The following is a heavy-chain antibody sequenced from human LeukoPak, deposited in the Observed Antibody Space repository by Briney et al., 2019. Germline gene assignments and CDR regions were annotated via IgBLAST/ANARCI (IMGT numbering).Heavy chain of an antibody. CDR2: IYTSGTT. D-gene: IGHD1-26*01. CDR3: ASSEWELRGMTFDY. V-gene: IGHV4-39*07. Sequence: PSETLSLTCSVSGVSISSSNSYWGWIRQPPGKGLEWIGSIYTSGTTNYNPSLKSRVTISIDSSKNQLSLRLTSVTAADTAVYYCASSEWELRGMTFDYWGQGTLVTVSS. CDR1: GVSISSSNSY. J-gene: IGHJ4*02.